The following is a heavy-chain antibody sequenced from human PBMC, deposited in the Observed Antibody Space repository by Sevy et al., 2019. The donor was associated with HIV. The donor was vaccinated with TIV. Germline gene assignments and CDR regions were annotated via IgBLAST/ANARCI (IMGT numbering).Heavy chain of an antibody. CDR1: GGSISSSNYY. V-gene: IGHV4-39*01. CDR2: IYYSGSP. CDR3: AGMEVGGYDLLTGRSTGWFDP. J-gene: IGHJ5*02. D-gene: IGHD3-9*01. Sequence: SETLSLTCTVSGGSISSSNYYWGWIRQPPGKGLEWIGSIYYSGSPYYNPSLKSRVTISVDTSKNRFFLNLSFVTAPDTAVYYCAGMEVGGYDLLTGRSTGWFDPWGQGTLVTVSS.